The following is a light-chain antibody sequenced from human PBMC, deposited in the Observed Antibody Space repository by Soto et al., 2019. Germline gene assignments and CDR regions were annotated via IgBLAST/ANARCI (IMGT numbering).Light chain of an antibody. CDR3: QHYDNKPQIT. CDR2: ATS. CDR1: QSVSTN. J-gene: IGKJ5*01. V-gene: IGKV3-15*01. Sequence: EIVMTQSPATLSVSPGERATLSCRASQSVSTNLAWYQQKPGQAPRLLIYATSTRATGIPDRFTGSGSGTEFTLTISSLQSEDFAVYHCQHYDNKPQITFGQGTRLEIK.